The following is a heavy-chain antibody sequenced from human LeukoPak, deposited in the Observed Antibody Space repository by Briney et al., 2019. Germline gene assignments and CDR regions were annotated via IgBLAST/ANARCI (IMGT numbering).Heavy chain of an antibody. CDR3: AGQVVPAANTEYNWFDP. V-gene: IGHV1-2*02. CDR1: GYTFTGYY. CDR2: INPNSGGT. D-gene: IGHD2-2*01. J-gene: IGHJ5*02. Sequence: ASVKVSCKASGYTFTGYYMHWVRQAPGQGLEWMGWINPNSGGTNYAQKFQGRVTMTRDTSISTAYMELSRLRSDDTAVYYCAGQVVPAANTEYNWFDPWGQGTLVTVSS.